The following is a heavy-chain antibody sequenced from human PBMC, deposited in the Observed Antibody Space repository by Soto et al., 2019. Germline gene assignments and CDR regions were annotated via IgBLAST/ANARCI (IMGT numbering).Heavy chain of an antibody. Sequence: RGSLRLSFAASGFTFSSYWMHWVRQAPGKGLEWVAVISYDGSNKYYADSVKGRFTISRDNSKNALYLQMNSLRAEDTAVYYCAKDSFPLCTGGYYYGMDVWGQGTTVTVSS. J-gene: IGHJ6*02. CDR3: AKDSFPLCTGGYYYGMDV. CDR2: ISYDGSNK. V-gene: IGHV3-30*18. D-gene: IGHD2-8*02. CDR1: GFTFSSYW.